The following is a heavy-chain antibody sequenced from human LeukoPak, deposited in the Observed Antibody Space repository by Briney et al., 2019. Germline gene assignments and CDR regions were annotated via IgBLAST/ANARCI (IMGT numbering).Heavy chain of an antibody. CDR3: ARDRSGGFDP. J-gene: IGHJ5*02. V-gene: IGHV3-7*01. D-gene: IGHD3-10*01. CDR1: GLTFSNAW. CDR2: INENGGDK. Sequence: SGGSLRLSCGATGLTFSNAWMASARQPPGRGMEWVAKINENGGDKYYVDSVKGRFTISRDNAKNSQVLQMKSMRVEDTAVYYCARDRSGGFDPWGQGTLVTVSS.